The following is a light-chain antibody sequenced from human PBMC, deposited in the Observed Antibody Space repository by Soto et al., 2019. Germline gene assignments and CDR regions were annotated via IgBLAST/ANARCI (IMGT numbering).Light chain of an antibody. CDR3: QQRSTGRGT. Sequence: EIVLTQSPATLSLSPGERATLSCRASQSVSSYLAWYQQKPGQAPRLLIYDASNRATGISARFSGSGSGTDFTLTISSLEPEDFAVYYCQQRSTGRGTFGQGTRLEIK. CDR2: DAS. V-gene: IGKV3-11*01. J-gene: IGKJ5*01. CDR1: QSVSSY.